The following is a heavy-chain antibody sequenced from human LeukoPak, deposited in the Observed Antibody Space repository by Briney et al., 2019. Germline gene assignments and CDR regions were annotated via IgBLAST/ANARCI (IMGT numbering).Heavy chain of an antibody. V-gene: IGHV4-61*02. Sequence: SETLSLTCTVSGGSISSGSYYWSWIRQPAGKGLDWIGRIYTSGSTNYNPSLNSRVTISVDTSKNQFSLKLSSVTAADTAVYYCARAASSSSWYSGAAFDIWGQGTMVTVSS. D-gene: IGHD6-13*01. CDR1: GGSISSGSYY. CDR3: ARAASSSSWYSGAAFDI. J-gene: IGHJ3*02. CDR2: IYTSGST.